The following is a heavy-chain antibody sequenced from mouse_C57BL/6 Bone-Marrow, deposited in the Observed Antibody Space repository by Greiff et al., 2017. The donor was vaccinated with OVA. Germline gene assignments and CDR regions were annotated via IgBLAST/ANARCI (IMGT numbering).Heavy chain of an antibody. CDR1: GFTFSSYG. CDR3: ARQEVVATEYFDY. Sequence: EVKLMESGGDLVKPGGSLELSCAASGFTFSSYGMSWVRQTPDKRLEWVATISSGGSYTYYPDSVKGRFTISRDNAKNTLYLQMSSLKSEDTAMYYCARQEVVATEYFDYWGQGTTLTVSS. J-gene: IGHJ2*01. D-gene: IGHD1-1*01. CDR2: ISSGGSYT. V-gene: IGHV5-6*01.